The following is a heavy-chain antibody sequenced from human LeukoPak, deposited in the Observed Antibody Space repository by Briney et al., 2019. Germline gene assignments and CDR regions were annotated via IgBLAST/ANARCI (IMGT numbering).Heavy chain of an antibody. CDR3: ARGEEATTYSSSSRGPGFDY. Sequence: GGSLRLSCAASGFTFSSYAMHWVRQAPGKGLEWVAVISYDGSNKYYADSVKGRFTISRDNSKNTLYLQMNSLRAEDTAVYYCARGEEATTYSSSSRGPGFDYWGQGTLVTVSS. CDR2: ISYDGSNK. J-gene: IGHJ4*02. CDR1: GFTFSSYA. D-gene: IGHD6-6*01. V-gene: IGHV3-30*01.